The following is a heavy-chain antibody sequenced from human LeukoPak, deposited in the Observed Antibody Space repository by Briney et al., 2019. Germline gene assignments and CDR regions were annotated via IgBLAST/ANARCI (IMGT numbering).Heavy chain of an antibody. J-gene: IGHJ4*02. Sequence: SVKVPCKASGGTFGSYAISWVRQAPGQGLEWMGGIIPIFGTANYAQKFQGRVTITADESTSTAYMELSSLRSEDTAVYYCARHSLPGTTPFDYWGQGTLVTVSS. D-gene: IGHD1-1*01. CDR2: IIPIFGTA. V-gene: IGHV1-69*13. CDR1: GGTFGSYA. CDR3: ARHSLPGTTPFDY.